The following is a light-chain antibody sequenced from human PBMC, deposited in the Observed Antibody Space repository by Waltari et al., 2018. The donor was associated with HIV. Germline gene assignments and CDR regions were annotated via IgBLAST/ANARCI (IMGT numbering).Light chain of an antibody. CDR2: KDS. CDR1: VLPQQY. J-gene: IGLJ7*01. Sequence: SYELTPPPSVSVSPGQTARITCPGDVLPQQYAYWYQQKPGQAPVVVISKDSERPSGIPERFSGSSSGTTVTLTISGVQAEDEADYYCQSADSSGTYAVFGGGTQLTVL. V-gene: IGLV3-25*03. CDR3: QSADSSGTYAV.